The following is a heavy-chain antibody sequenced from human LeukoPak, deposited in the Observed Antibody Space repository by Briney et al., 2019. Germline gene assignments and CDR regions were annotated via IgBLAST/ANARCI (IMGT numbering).Heavy chain of an antibody. Sequence: SETLSLTCTVSGGSISSYYWSWLRQPPGKGLEWIGYIYYSGSTYYNPSLKSRVTISVDTSKNQFSLKLSSVTAADTAVYYCARDASEYQSHDYWGQGTLVTVSS. V-gene: IGHV4-59*12. CDR2: IYYSGST. CDR1: GGSISSYY. CDR3: ARDASEYQSHDY. D-gene: IGHD2/OR15-2a*01. J-gene: IGHJ4*02.